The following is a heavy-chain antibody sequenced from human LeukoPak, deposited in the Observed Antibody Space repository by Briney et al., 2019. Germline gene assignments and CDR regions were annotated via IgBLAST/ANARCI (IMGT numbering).Heavy chain of an antibody. Sequence: GGPLRLSCAVSTFTFSSDSMNWVRQAPGKGLEWVSSISSSSDYIYYADSVKGRFTISRDNAKNSLYLQMNSLRVEDSAVYYCARDSGSSWREGLNYWGQGTLVTVSS. D-gene: IGHD6-13*01. V-gene: IGHV3-21*01. CDR3: ARDSGSSWREGLNY. CDR2: ISSSSDYI. J-gene: IGHJ4*02. CDR1: TFTFSSDS.